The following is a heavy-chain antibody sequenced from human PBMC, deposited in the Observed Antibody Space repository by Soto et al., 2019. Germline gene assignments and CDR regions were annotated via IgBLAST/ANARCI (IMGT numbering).Heavy chain of an antibody. CDR3: SCCGHSCAIDN. CDR1: GASISNYNW. D-gene: IGHD2-21*01. V-gene: IGHV4-4*02. J-gene: IGHJ4*02. Sequence: QVQLQESGPGLVKPSETLSLTCVVSGASISNYNWWTWVRQAPGKGLAWIGAKFHSGGSNYNPSLRSRVSISTDLSRHLFPLRLTSVPATDTAMYYWSCCGHSCAIDNWGQGTLVTVSS. CDR2: KFHSGGS.